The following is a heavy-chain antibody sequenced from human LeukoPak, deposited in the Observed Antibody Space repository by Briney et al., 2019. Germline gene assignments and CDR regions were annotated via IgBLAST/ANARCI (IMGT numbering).Heavy chain of an antibody. CDR3: ASPKRRASGNSVFGAIEY. Sequence: KASETLSLTCTVSGDSISSSNHYWGWIRQPPGKGLEWLGNIYYTGSTYYKPALKSRVTISVDTSKNQFSLRLSSVTAADTAVYYCASPKRRASGNSVFGAIEYWGQGTLATVSS. J-gene: IGHJ4*02. V-gene: IGHV4-39*01. D-gene: IGHD3-16*01. CDR2: IYYTGST. CDR1: GDSISSSNHY.